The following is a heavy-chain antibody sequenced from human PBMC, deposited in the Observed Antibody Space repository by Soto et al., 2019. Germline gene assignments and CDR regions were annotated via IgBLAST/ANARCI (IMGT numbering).Heavy chain of an antibody. Sequence: PGGSLRLSCAASGFTCSSYWMSWVRQAPGKGLEWVANIKQDGSEKYYVDSVKGRFTISRDNAKNSLYLQMNSLRAEDTAVYYCARARGIKRNYYYYYGMEVWGQGTTVTVSS. CDR2: IKQDGSEK. CDR3: ARARGIKRNYYYYYGMEV. D-gene: IGHD1-26*01. V-gene: IGHV3-7*05. J-gene: IGHJ6*02. CDR1: GFTCSSYW.